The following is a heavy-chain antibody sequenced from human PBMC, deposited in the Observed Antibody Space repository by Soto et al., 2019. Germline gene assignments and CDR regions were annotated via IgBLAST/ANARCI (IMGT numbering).Heavy chain of an antibody. Sequence: SGGVPIPSSAAPWFTFLSFGVHRGPPGPGTGVGGGGVISYDGSNKYYADSVKGRLTISRDNSKNTLYLQMNSLRAEDTAVYYCAKGYLPYSSSWYLPYYYYRMDVWGQGTTVTVSS. V-gene: IGHV3-30*18. CDR3: AKGYLPYSSSWYLPYYYYRMDV. J-gene: IGHJ6*02. CDR2: ISYDGSNK. D-gene: IGHD6-13*01. CDR1: WFTFLSFG.